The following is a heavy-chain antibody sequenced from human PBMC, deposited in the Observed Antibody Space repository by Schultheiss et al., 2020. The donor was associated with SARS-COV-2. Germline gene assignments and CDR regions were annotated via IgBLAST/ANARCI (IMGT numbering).Heavy chain of an antibody. V-gene: IGHV4-30-4*07. D-gene: IGHD3-10*01. J-gene: IGHJ4*02. CDR3: ARGYYYGSGRPDY. CDR1: GGSISRGGNS. CDR2: IYYSGST. Sequence: SQTLSLTCAVSGGSISRGGNSWSWIRQPPGKGLEWIGYIYYSGSTNYNPSLKSRVTISVDTSKNQFSLKLSSVTAADTAVYYCARGYYYGSGRPDYWGQGTLVTVSS.